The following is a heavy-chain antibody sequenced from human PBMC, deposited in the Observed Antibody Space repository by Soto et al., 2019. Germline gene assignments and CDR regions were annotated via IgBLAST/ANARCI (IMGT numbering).Heavy chain of an antibody. V-gene: IGHV4-4*07. CDR3: VRDGSKTLRDCFDP. CDR1: GGSMSKFY. CDR2: VYATGTS. D-gene: IGHD4-17*01. Sequence: QVQVQESGPGLVKPSETLSLTCSVSGGSMSKFYWSWIRKTAGKVLVWMGRVYATGTSDYNPSLRSRIAMSVDISKKTFSLRLRSVTAADTGVYYCVRDGSKTLRDCFDPWGQGILVTVSS. J-gene: IGHJ5*02.